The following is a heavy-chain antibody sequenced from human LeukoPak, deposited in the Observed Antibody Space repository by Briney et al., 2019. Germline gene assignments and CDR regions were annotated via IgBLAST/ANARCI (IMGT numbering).Heavy chain of an antibody. J-gene: IGHJ4*02. CDR2: INPSGDST. Sequence: ASVKVSCKASGYTFTNYYMHWVRQAPGQGLEWMGIINPSGDSTTYAQKFQGRVTMTSDSSISTAYMELSSLRSEDTAIYYCVRTPPNWGFDYWGQGTLVTVSS. D-gene: IGHD7-27*01. V-gene: IGHV1-46*01. CDR3: VRTPPNWGFDY. CDR1: GYTFTNYY.